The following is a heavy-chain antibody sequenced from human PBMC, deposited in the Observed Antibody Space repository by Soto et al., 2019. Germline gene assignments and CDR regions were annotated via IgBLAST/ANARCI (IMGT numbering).Heavy chain of an antibody. V-gene: IGHV3-21*01. Sequence: GGSLRLSCAASGFTFSSYSMNWVRQAPGKGLEWVSSISSSSSYIYYADSVKGRFTISRDNAKNSLYLQMNSLRAEDTAVYYCARVPVAGTFYYYGMDVWGQGTTVTVS. D-gene: IGHD6-19*01. CDR1: GFTFSSYS. CDR3: ARVPVAGTFYYYGMDV. J-gene: IGHJ6*02. CDR2: ISSSSSYI.